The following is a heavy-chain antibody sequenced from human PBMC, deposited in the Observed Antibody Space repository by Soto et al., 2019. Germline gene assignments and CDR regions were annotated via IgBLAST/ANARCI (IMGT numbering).Heavy chain of an antibody. CDR2: IYHSGST. Sequence: PSETLSLTCAVSGGSISSSNWWSWVRQPPGKGLEWIGEIYHSGSTNYNPSLKSRVTISVDKSKNQFSLKLSSVTAADTAVYYCAKRYYDFWSGYSHNWFDPWGQGTLVTVSS. CDR1: GGSISSSNW. CDR3: AKRYYDFWSGYSHNWFDP. V-gene: IGHV4-4*02. J-gene: IGHJ5*02. D-gene: IGHD3-3*01.